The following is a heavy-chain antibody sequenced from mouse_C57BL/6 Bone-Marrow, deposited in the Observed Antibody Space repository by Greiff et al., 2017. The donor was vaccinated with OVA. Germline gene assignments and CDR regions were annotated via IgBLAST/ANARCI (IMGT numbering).Heavy chain of an antibody. J-gene: IGHJ1*03. Sequence: QVTLKECGPGILQPSQTLSLTCSFSGFSLSTSGMGVSWIRQPPGKGLEWLAHIYWDDDKRYNPSLKSRITISKDTSSNQVFLKITSVDTADTATEYCARRAGYCDCDYDVWGTGTTVTVSS. CDR3: ARRAGYCDCDYDV. V-gene: IGHV8-12*01. D-gene: IGHD2-4*01. CDR2: IYWDDDK. CDR1: GFSLSTSGMG.